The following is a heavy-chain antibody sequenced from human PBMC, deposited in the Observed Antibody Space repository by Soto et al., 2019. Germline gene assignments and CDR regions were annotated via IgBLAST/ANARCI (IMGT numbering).Heavy chain of an antibody. V-gene: IGHV1-18*01. D-gene: IGHD6-19*01. Sequence: EASVKVSCKASGYTFTSYGISRVRQAPGQGLEWMGWISAYNGNTNYAQKLQGRVTMTTDTSTSTAYMELRSLRSDDTAVYYCAREVAGTGNWFDPWGQGTLVTVSS. J-gene: IGHJ5*02. CDR3: AREVAGTGNWFDP. CDR1: GYTFTSYG. CDR2: ISAYNGNT.